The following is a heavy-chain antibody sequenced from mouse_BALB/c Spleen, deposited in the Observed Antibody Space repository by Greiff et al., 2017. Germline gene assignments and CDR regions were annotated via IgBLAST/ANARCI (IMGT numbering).Heavy chain of an antibody. Sequence: QVQLKQSGAELVRPGSSVKISCKASGYAFSSYWMNWVKQRPGQGLEWIGQIYPGDGDTNYNGKFKGKATLTADKSSSTAYMQLSSLTSEDSAVYFCARSKYGNYWFAYWGQGTLVTVSA. V-gene: IGHV1-80*01. CDR2: IYPGDGDT. CDR3: ARSKYGNYWFAY. D-gene: IGHD2-10*02. J-gene: IGHJ3*01. CDR1: GYAFSSYW.